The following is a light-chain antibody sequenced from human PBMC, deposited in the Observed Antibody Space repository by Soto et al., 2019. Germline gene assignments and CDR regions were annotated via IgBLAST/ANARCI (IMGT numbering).Light chain of an antibody. V-gene: IGLV4-69*01. Sequence: QLVLTQPPSASASLVASVKLTCTLSSGHNSYAIAWHQQQPEKGPRYLMKLNSDGSHSKGDGIPDRFSGSSSGAERYRTISSLQSEDEADYYCQTWSTDIRVFGGGTKITVL. J-gene: IGLJ3*02. CDR3: QTWSTDIRV. CDR2: LNSDGSH. CDR1: SGHNSYA.